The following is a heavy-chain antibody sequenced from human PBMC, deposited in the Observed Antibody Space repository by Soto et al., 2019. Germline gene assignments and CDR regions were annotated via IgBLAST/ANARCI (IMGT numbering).Heavy chain of an antibody. D-gene: IGHD6-6*01. J-gene: IGHJ5*02. CDR2: INPNSGGT. Sequence: ASVKVSCKAAGDTFTGYYMHWVRQAPGQGLEWMGWINPNSGGTNYAQKFQGRVAITADKSTSTAYMELSSLRSEDTAVYYCARVRGVIAARRPVSGWFAPWGQGTLVTVSS. CDR3: ARVRGVIAARRPVSGWFAP. V-gene: IGHV1-2*02. CDR1: GDTFTGYY.